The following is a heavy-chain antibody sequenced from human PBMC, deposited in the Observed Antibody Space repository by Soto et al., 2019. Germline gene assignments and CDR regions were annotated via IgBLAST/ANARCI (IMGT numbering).Heavy chain of an antibody. CDR1: GCTFSSYG. J-gene: IGHJ4*02. V-gene: IGHV3-30*03. CDR2: ISYDGSNK. Sequence: GGSLRLSCAASGCTFSSYGMRWVRQAPGKGLEWVAVISYDGSNKYYADSVKGRFTISRDNSKNTLYLQMNSLRAEDTAVYYCATSIPYFDYWGQGTLVTVSS. CDR3: ATSIPYFDY.